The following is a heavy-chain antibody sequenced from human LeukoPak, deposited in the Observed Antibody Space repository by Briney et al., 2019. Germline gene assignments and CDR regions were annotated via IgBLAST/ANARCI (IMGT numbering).Heavy chain of an antibody. CDR1: GDSISSDWY. J-gene: IGHJ6*03. CDR2: IYRNVDT. CDR3: ARAKRDFYDNSGYESYYYFMDV. Sequence: PSETLSLTCTVSGDSISSDWYWGWVRQPPGNGLGWIGAIYRNVDTYYNPSLKSRGTISLDTSNNQFSLRLNSVTAAHTAVYYCARAKRDFYDNSGYESYYYFMDVGGKETTLTVSS. V-gene: IGHV4-38-2*02. D-gene: IGHD3-22*01.